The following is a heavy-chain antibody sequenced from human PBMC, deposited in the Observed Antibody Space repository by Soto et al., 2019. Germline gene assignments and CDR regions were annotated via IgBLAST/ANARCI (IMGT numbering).Heavy chain of an antibody. D-gene: IGHD2-15*01. CDR2: TYLRSKWYN. CDR3: ARAAVASYDFEL. J-gene: IGHJ3*01. CDR1: GDSVSTNSAT. V-gene: IGHV6-1*01. Sequence: SQTLSLTCVISGDSVSTNSATLNWIRQSPSRGLEWLGRTYLRSKWYNEYAVSVKSRIAIRPDTSKNLFSLHLSSVTPEDTAVNYSARAAVASYDFELWGQGTGDPASS.